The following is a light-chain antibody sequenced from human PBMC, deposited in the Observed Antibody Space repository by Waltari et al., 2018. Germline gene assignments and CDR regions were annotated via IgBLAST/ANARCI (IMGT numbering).Light chain of an antibody. Sequence: AIQMTQSPSSLSASVGDRVTITCRASQYIRNDIGWYQQRPRTAPKLLIYGASYLHSGVPSRFSGSGSGTFFTLIISSLQPEDFATYYCLQDYSYPRTFGQGTKVDIK. J-gene: IGKJ1*01. CDR3: LQDYSYPRT. CDR1: QYIRND. CDR2: GAS. V-gene: IGKV1-6*02.